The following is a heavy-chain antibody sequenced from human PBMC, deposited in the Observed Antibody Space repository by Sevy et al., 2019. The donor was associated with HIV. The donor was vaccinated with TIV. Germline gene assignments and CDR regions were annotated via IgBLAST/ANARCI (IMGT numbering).Heavy chain of an antibody. D-gene: IGHD3-3*01. V-gene: IGHV3-21*01. Sequence: GGSLRLSCAASGFTFSSYSMNWVRQAPGKGLEWVSSISSSSYIYYADSVKGRFTISRDNAKNSLYLQMNSLRAEDTAVYYCARDFDTTLYDFWSGYRRAGFDYWGQGTLVTVSS. J-gene: IGHJ4*02. CDR1: GFTFSSYS. CDR2: ISSSSYI. CDR3: ARDFDTTLYDFWSGYRRAGFDY.